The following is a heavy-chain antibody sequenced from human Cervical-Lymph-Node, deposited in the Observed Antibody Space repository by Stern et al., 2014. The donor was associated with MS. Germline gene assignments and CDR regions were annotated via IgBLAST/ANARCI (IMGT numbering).Heavy chain of an antibody. J-gene: IGHJ4*02. CDR2: IYWDDQK. CDR3: AHRTAGPFDY. Sequence: QVTLKESGPALVKPTQTLTLTCTFSGFSLSTSGLGVGWIRQPPGEALEWLGYIYWDDQKRYSPSLKSRLTITNDTSKNQVVLTLTNVDPVDTASYYCAHRTAGPFDYWGQGTLVTVSS. V-gene: IGHV2-5*02. CDR1: GFSLSTSGLG.